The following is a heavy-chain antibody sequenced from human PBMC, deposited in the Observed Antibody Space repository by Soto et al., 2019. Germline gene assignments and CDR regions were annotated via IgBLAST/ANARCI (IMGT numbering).Heavy chain of an antibody. CDR2: MNPNSGNT. Sequence: VASVKVSCKASGYTFTSYDINWVRQATGQGLEWMGWMNPNSGNTGYAQKFQGRVTTTRNTSISTAYMELSSLRSEGTAVYYCARGRPYRGSSYNWCDPWCQGTRVTVSS. CDR1: GYTFTSYD. J-gene: IGHJ5*02. CDR3: ARGRPYRGSSYNWCDP. D-gene: IGHD6-6*01. V-gene: IGHV1-8*01.